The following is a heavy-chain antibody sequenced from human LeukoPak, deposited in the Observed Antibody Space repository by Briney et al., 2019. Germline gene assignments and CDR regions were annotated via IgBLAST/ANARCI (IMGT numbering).Heavy chain of an antibody. J-gene: IGHJ4*02. Sequence: KSSETLSLTCTVSGGSISSSSYYWGWIRQPPGKGLEWIGSIYYSGSTYYNPSLKSRVTISVDTSKNQFSLKLSSVTAADTAVYYCARGGSVRTFDYWGQGTLVTVSS. CDR2: IYYSGST. V-gene: IGHV4-39*07. D-gene: IGHD6-25*01. CDR1: GGSISSSSYY. CDR3: ARGGSVRTFDY.